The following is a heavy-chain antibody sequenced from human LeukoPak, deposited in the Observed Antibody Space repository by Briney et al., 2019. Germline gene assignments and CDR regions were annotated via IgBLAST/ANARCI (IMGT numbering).Heavy chain of an antibody. Sequence: SETLSLTRAVYGGSFSGYYWSWIRQPPGKGLEWIGEINHSGSTNYNPSLKSRVTISVDRSKNQFSLKLSSVTAADTAVYYCARELELRYWGQGTLVTVSS. D-gene: IGHD1-7*01. V-gene: IGHV4-34*01. CDR1: GGSFSGYY. J-gene: IGHJ4*02. CDR3: ARELELRY. CDR2: INHSGST.